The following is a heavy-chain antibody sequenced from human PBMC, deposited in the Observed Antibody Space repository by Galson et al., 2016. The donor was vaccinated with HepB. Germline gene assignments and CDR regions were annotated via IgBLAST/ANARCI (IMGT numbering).Heavy chain of an antibody. J-gene: IGHJ5*02. CDR3: ARDRNSDDFWSGYYLNWFDP. Sequence: SLRLSCAASGFTFSSFNMYWVRQAPGKGLEWVAVIWYDESKKYYADSVKGRFTISRDNSKNTVYLEMNSLRADDTAVYYCARDRNSDDFWSGYYLNWFDPWGQGTTVTVSS. V-gene: IGHV3-33*01. D-gene: IGHD3-3*01. CDR1: GFTFSSFN. CDR2: IWYDESKK.